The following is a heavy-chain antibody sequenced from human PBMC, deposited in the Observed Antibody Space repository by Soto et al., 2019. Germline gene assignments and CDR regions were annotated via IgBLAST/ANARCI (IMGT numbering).Heavy chain of an antibody. CDR3: VKDIR. V-gene: IGHV3-74*01. CDR1: GFSFSSQW. J-gene: IGHJ4*02. Sequence: EVQLVESGGGVVQPGGSLRLSCAASGFSFSSQWMYWVRQSPGKGPVWVSYINNDGSRIGYADSVKGRFTISRDNAKNTLYLQMNSLRVEDTAVYYCVKDIRWGRGTLVTVSS. CDR2: INNDGSRI.